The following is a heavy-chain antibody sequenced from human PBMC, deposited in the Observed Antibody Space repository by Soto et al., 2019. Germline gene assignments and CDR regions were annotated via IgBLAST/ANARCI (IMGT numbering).Heavy chain of an antibody. V-gene: IGHV4-59*01. CDR2: IYYSGST. J-gene: IGHJ4*02. D-gene: IGHD3-22*01. Sequence: SETLSLTCAVNGGSFSSYYWSWIRQPPGKGLEWIGYIYYSGSTNYNPSLKSRVTMSVDTSKNQFSLKLSSVTAADTAVYYCARAFDSSGYYYSRVFDYWGQGTQVTVSS. CDR3: ARAFDSSGYYYSRVFDY. CDR1: GGSFSSYY.